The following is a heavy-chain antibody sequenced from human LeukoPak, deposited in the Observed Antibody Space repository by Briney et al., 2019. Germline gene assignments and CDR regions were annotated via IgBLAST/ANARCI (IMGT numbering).Heavy chain of an antibody. D-gene: IGHD5-18*01. J-gene: IGHJ3*02. V-gene: IGHV3-23*01. CDR1: GFTFSSYA. Sequence: GGSLRLSCAASGFTFSSYAMSWVRQAPGKGLEWVSAISGSGGSTYYADSVKGRFTISRDNSKNTLYLQMNSLRAEDTAVYYCARDSGYSYGLDAFDIWGQGTMVTVSS. CDR2: ISGSGGST. CDR3: ARDSGYSYGLDAFDI.